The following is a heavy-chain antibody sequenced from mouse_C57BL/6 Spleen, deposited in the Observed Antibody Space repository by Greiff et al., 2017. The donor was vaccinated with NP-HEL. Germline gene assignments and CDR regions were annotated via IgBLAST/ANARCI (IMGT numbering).Heavy chain of an antibody. Sequence: VQLVESGPELVKPGASVKISCKASGYAFSSSWMNWVKQRPGKGLEWIGRIYPGGGDTNYNGKFKGKATLTADKSSSTAYMQLSSLTSEDSAVYFCARWGGSPYWYFDVWGTGTTVTVSS. J-gene: IGHJ1*03. CDR1: GYAFSSSW. CDR2: IYPGGGDT. V-gene: IGHV1-82*01. D-gene: IGHD1-1*01. CDR3: ARWGGSPYWYFDV.